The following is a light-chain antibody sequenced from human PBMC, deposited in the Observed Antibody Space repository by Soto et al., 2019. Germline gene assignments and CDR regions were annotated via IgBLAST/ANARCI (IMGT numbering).Light chain of an antibody. CDR1: RSNIGTNY. CDR2: STS. CDR3: AAWDYSLSGPV. V-gene: IGLV1-47*02. Sequence: QSVLTQPPSASGTPGQRVTISCSGRRSNIGTNYVYWYQQVPGTAPKLLIHSTSHRPSGVPDRFSGSKSGTSASLALSRLQCDEEADYDCAAWDYSLSGPVFGGGTKLTVL. J-gene: IGLJ3*02.